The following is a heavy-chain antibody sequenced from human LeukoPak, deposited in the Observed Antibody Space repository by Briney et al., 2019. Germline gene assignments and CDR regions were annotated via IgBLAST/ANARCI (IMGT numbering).Heavy chain of an antibody. CDR1: GFTFSTYW. CDR3: ASSHDSSGND. J-gene: IGHJ4*02. Sequence: GGSLRLSCAASGFTFSTYWMSWVRQAPGKGLEWVGNINQDGSVKDYGDSVKGRFTISRDNAKNSLFLQMNSLRDEDTAVYYCASSHDSSGNDWGQGTLVTVSS. CDR2: INQDGSVK. D-gene: IGHD3-22*01. V-gene: IGHV3-7*01.